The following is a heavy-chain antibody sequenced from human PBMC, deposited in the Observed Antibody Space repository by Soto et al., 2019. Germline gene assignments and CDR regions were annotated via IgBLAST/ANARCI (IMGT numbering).Heavy chain of an antibody. D-gene: IGHD3-9*01. CDR3: VKEGVRYFDWLLYPGPPYLDS. Sequence: PGGSLRLACSASGFTFSSYAMHWVRQAPGKGLEYVSAISSNGGSTYYADSVKGRFTISRDNSKNTLYLQMSSLRAEDTAVYYCVKEGVRYFDWLLYPGPPYLDSCGRGT. CDR1: GFTFSSYA. J-gene: IGHJ4*02. V-gene: IGHV3-64D*08. CDR2: ISSNGGST.